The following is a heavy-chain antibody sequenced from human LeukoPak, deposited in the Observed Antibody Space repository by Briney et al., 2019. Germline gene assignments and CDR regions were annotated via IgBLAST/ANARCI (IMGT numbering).Heavy chain of an antibody. Sequence: PSETLSLTCTVSGYSISSGYNWDWIRQPPGKGLEWIGYIYYSGSTYYNPSLKSRVTISVDTSKNQFSLKLSSVTAADTAVYYCARDRWVVPAAIDYWGQGTLVTVSS. J-gene: IGHJ4*02. V-gene: IGHV4-38-2*02. CDR3: ARDRWVVPAAIDY. D-gene: IGHD2-2*01. CDR1: GYSISSGYN. CDR2: IYYSGST.